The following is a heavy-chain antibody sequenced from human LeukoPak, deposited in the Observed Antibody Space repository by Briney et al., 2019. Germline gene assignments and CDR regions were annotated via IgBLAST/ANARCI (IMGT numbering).Heavy chain of an antibody. J-gene: IGHJ4*02. Sequence: PGGSLRLSCAASGFTVSSNYMSWVRQDPGKGLEWVSVIYSGGSTYYADSVKGRFTISRDNSKNTLYLQMNSLRAEDTAVYYCARENVDTAMVYYFDYWGQGTLVTVSS. CDR1: GFTVSSNY. CDR3: ARENVDTAMVYYFDY. CDR2: IYSGGST. V-gene: IGHV3-53*01. D-gene: IGHD5-18*01.